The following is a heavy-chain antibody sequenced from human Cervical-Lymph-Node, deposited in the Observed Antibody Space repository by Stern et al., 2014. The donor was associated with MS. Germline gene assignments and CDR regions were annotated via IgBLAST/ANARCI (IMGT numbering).Heavy chain of an antibody. Sequence: VQLVQSGGGLVQPGRSLRLSCAASGFTFDDYAMHWVRQAPGKGLEWVSGISWNSGSIGYADSVKGRFTISRDNAKNSLYLQMNSLRAEDTALYYCAKDVYDIRGGFDIWGQGTMVTVSS. J-gene: IGHJ3*02. V-gene: IGHV3-9*01. D-gene: IGHD3-22*01. CDR2: ISWNSGSI. CDR1: GFTFDDYA. CDR3: AKDVYDIRGGFDI.